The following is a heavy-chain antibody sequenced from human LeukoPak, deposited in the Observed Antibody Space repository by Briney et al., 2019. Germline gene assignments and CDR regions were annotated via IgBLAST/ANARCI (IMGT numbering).Heavy chain of an antibody. V-gene: IGHV1-46*01. CDR3: ARLVTGKTNWFDP. Sequence: GASVKVSCTASGGTFSSYAISWVRQAPGQGLEWMGIINPSGGSTSYAQKFQGRVTMTRDTSTSTVYMELSSLRSEDTAVYYCARLVTGKTNWFDPWGQGTLVTVSS. D-gene: IGHD1-14*01. J-gene: IGHJ5*02. CDR1: GGTFSSYA. CDR2: INPSGGST.